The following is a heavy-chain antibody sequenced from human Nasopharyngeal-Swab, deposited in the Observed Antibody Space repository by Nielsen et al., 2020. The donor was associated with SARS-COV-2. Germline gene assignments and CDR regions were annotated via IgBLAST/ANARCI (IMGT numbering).Heavy chain of an antibody. Sequence: ASVKVSCKASGYTFTSYGISWVRQAPGQGLERMGWISAYNGNTNYAQKLQGRVTMTTDTSTSTAYMELRSLRSDDTVVYYCARDPLGYFDWLLYQTNDAFDIWGQGTMVTVSS. V-gene: IGHV1-18*01. CDR2: ISAYNGNT. J-gene: IGHJ3*02. CDR1: GYTFTSYG. CDR3: ARDPLGYFDWLLYQTNDAFDI. D-gene: IGHD3-9*01.